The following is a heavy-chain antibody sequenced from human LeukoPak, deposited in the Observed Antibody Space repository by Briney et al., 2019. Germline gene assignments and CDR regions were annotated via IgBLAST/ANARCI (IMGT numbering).Heavy chain of an antibody. CDR3: ARVPPHIVVVTAITY. D-gene: IGHD2-21*02. CDR2: INYTGTT. V-gene: IGHV4-34*01. J-gene: IGHJ4*02. Sequence: PSETLSLTCAVYGGSFNTYYWNWIRQSPEKGLEWIGEINYTGTTNYNPSLKSRFTISVDTSKNQFSLKLSSVTAADTAVYYCARVPPHIVVVTAITYWGQGTLVTVSS. CDR1: GGSFNTYY.